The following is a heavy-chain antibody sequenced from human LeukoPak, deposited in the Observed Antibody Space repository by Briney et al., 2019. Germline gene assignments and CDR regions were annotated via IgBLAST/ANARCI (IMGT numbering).Heavy chain of an antibody. CDR2: MNPNSGNT. D-gene: IGHD3-16*01. CDR1: GYTFTSYD. V-gene: IGHV1-8*01. J-gene: IGHJ5*02. Sequence: ASVKVSCKASGYTFTSYDINWVRQATGQGLEWMGWMNPNSGNTGYAQKLQGRVTMTRNTSISTAYMELSSLRSEDTAVYYCARGRYDYVWGSYYNWFDPWGQGTLVTVSS. CDR3: ARGRYDYVWGSYYNWFDP.